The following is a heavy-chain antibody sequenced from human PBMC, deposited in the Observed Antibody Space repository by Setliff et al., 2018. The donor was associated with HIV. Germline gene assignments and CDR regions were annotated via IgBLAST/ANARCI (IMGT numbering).Heavy chain of an antibody. CDR3: ARSSYYDVNSPFDY. CDR2: IIPIFGGP. CDR1: GGTFSSYA. V-gene: IGHV1-69*06. D-gene: IGHD3-16*01. J-gene: IGHJ4*02. Sequence: ASVKVSCKASGGTFSSYAIDWVRQAPGQGLEWMGGIIPIFGGPNHVHKFQGRVTITADKSTSTAYMELNSLRSEDTAVYYCARSSYYDVNSPFDYWGQGTRVTVSS.